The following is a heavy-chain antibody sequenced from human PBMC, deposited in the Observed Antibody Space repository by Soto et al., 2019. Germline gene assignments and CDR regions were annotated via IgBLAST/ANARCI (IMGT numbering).Heavy chain of an antibody. CDR2: IYYSGST. Sequence: SETLALTCTVSGGSISNGDYYWSWIRQPPGKGLEWIGYIYYSGSTYYNPSLKSRVTISVDTSKNQFSLKLSSVTAADTAVYYCARELLHDTARNWFDPWGQGTLVTVSS. V-gene: IGHV4-30-4*01. CDR3: ARELLHDTARNWFDP. CDR1: GGSISNGDYY. D-gene: IGHD1-1*01. J-gene: IGHJ5*02.